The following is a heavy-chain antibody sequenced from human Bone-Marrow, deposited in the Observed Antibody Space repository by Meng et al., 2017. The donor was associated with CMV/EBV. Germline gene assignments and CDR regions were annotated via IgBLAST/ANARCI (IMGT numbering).Heavy chain of an antibody. Sequence: GESLKISWAASGFTFSDYYMSWIRPAPGKGLEWVSYISSSGSTIYYADSVKGRFTIARDNAKNSLYLQMNSLRAEDTAVYYCAREGYSSSSVSRLDPWGQGTLVTVSS. CDR3: AREGYSSSSVSRLDP. D-gene: IGHD6-6*01. J-gene: IGHJ5*02. V-gene: IGHV3-11*04. CDR1: GFTFSDYY. CDR2: ISSSGSTI.